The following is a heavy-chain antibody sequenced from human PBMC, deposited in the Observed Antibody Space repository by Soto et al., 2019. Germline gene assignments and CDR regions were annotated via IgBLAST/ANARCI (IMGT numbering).Heavy chain of an antibody. Sequence: QVQLVQSGAEVKKPGASVKVSCKASGYTFTGYYMHWVRQAPGQGLEWMGWINPNSGGTNFAQKFQGRVTMTRDTSISTAYMELRRLRSDDTAVYYCARGDDYVWGSYRGIDYWGQGTLVTVSS. CDR2: INPNSGGT. V-gene: IGHV1-2*02. CDR1: GYTFTGYY. J-gene: IGHJ4*02. CDR3: ARGDDYVWGSYRGIDY. D-gene: IGHD3-16*02.